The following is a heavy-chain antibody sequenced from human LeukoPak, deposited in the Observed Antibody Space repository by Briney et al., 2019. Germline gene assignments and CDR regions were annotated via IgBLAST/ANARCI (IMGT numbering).Heavy chain of an antibody. J-gene: IGHJ4*02. CDR1: GFTFSSYA. CDR3: ARDHYYGSGSLD. Sequence: PGGSLRLSCAASGFTFSSYAMSWVRQAPGKGLEWVSSISSSSSYIYYADSVKGRFTISRDNAKNSLYLQMNSLRAEDTAVYYCARDHYYGSGSLDWGQGTLVTVSS. CDR2: ISSSSSYI. V-gene: IGHV3-21*01. D-gene: IGHD3-10*01.